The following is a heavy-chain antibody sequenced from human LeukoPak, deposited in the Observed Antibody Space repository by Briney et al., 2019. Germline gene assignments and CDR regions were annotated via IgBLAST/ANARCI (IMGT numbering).Heavy chain of an antibody. Sequence: ASVKVSCKAFGYTFTSCGISWVRQAPGQGLEWMGWLSAYIGNTNYAQKLQGRVTITTDTSRTTAYMELRSLRSDDTAVYYCAKNGGAGRIWSDPWGQGTLVTVSS. CDR1: GYTFTSCG. J-gene: IGHJ5*02. CDR2: LSAYIGNT. CDR3: AKNGGAGRIWSDP. D-gene: IGHD2-15*01. V-gene: IGHV1-18*01.